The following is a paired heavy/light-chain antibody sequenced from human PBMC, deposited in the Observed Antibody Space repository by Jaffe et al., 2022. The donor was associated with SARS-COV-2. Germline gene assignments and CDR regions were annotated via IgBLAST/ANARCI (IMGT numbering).Light chain of an antibody. CDR2: GAS. CDR1: QSISRY. Sequence: DIQMTQSPSSLSASVGDRVTITCRASQSISRYLNWYQQKPGKAPKILIYGASSLQSGVPSRFSGSGSETDFTLTISSLQPEDFATYYCHQSYSTSWTFGQGTKVEIK. CDR3: HQSYSTSWT. J-gene: IGKJ1*01. V-gene: IGKV1-39*01.
Heavy chain of an antibody. CDR1: GYSISSGYY. V-gene: IGHV4-38-2*02. CDR3: ARRKWEQTLLFDGFDI. Sequence: QVQLQESGPGLVKPSETLSLTCTVSGYSISSGYYWGWIRQPPGKGLEWIGSFYHSGSTYYNPSLKSRVTISVDTSKNQFSLRLTSVTAADTAVYYCARRKWEQTLLFDGFDIWGQGTMVTVSS. J-gene: IGHJ3*02. CDR2: FYHSGST. D-gene: IGHD1-26*01.